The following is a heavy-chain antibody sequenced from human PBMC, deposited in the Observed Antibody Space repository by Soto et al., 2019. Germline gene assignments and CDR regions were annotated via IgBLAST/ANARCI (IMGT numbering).Heavy chain of an antibody. D-gene: IGHD3-10*01. V-gene: IGHV1-18*01. CDR3: ARSPITMVRGVKRGIDY. J-gene: IGHJ4*02. Sequence: GASVKVSCKASGYTFTSYGISWVRQAPGQGLEWMGWISAYNGNTNYAQKLQGRVTITRDTSASTAYMELSSLRSEDTAVYYCARSPITMVRGVKRGIDYWGQGTLVTVSS. CDR1: GYTFTSYG. CDR2: ISAYNGNT.